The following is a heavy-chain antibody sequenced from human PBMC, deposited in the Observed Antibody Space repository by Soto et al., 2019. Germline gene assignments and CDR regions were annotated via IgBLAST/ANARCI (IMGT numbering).Heavy chain of an antibody. Sequence: PGGSLRLSCAASGFTFSSYWMSWVRQAPGKGLEWVANIKQDGSEKYYVDSVKGRFTISRDNAKNSLYLQMNSLRAEDTAVYYSAATRHPADYYYIDVWGKGTTVTV. J-gene: IGHJ6*03. V-gene: IGHV3-7*01. CDR3: AATRHPADYYYIDV. CDR1: GFTFSSYW. CDR2: IKQDGSEK.